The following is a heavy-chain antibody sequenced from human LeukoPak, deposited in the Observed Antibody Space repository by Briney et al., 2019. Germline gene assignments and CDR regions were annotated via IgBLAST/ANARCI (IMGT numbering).Heavy chain of an antibody. V-gene: IGHV1-8*01. Sequence: ASVKVSCKTSGYTFTSYDMNWVRQAAGQGLEWMGWTSPNTGYIYYARKFQGRMTMATNTATRTVYMELSSLRSEDTAVYYCASRFLYDSSGYYYFDYWGQGTLVTVSS. CDR2: TSPNTGYI. CDR3: ASRFLYDSSGYYYFDY. J-gene: IGHJ4*02. CDR1: GYTFTSYD. D-gene: IGHD3-22*01.